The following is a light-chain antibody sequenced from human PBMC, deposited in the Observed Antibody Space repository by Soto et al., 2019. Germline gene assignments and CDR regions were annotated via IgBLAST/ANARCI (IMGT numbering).Light chain of an antibody. CDR1: SSNIGSNT. J-gene: IGLJ3*02. CDR3: AAWDDSLNGFAV. CDR2: STD. Sequence: QSVLTQPPSASGTPGQRVIISCSGSSSNIGSNTVNWYQQLPGTAPKLLIYSTDQRPSGVPDRFSGSKSGTSASLAISGLQSEDEGDYYCAAWDDSLNGFAVFGGGTKVTVL. V-gene: IGLV1-44*01.